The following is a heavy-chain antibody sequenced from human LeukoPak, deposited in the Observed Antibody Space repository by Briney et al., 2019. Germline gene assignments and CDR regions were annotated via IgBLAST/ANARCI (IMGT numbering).Heavy chain of an antibody. D-gene: IGHD1-26*01. Sequence: GGSLRLSCAASGFTVSNNYMSWVRQAPGKGLGWVSVIYSGGSTYYADSVKGRFTISRDNSKNTLYLQMNSLRAEDTAVYYCARALQGAYYYYGMDVWGQGTTVTVSS. CDR1: GFTVSNNY. J-gene: IGHJ6*02. CDR3: ARALQGAYYYYGMDV. V-gene: IGHV3-66*01. CDR2: IYSGGST.